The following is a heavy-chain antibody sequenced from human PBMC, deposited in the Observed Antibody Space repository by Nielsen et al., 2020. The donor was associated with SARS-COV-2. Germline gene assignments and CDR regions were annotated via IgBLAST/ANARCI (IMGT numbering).Heavy chain of an antibody. CDR3: AKDVWSGAHQIGPDY. V-gene: IGHV3-30*18. CDR2: VSRDGSDT. D-gene: IGHD3-3*01. CDR1: GFTFANYG. Sequence: GESLKISCAASGFTFANYGIHWVRQVAGRGLEWVGIVSRDGSDTFYVDSVKGRFTISRDNSKNTVYLQMNSLRAEDTAVYHCAKDVWSGAHQIGPDYWGQGTLVTVSS. J-gene: IGHJ4*02.